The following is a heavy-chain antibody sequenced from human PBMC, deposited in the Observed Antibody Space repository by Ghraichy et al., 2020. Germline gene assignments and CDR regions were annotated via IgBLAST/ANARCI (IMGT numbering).Heavy chain of an antibody. Sequence: SETLSLTCAVYGGSFSGYIWSWIRQPPGKGLEWIGEINHSGSTKYNSTLMSRVTISLDTSKSQFSLKVSSVTAPDTAVYYCARVLGGCSGSSCQFNYYYYYMDVWAKGTTVTVSS. V-gene: IGHV4-34*01. CDR3: ARVLGGCSGSSCQFNYYYYYMDV. CDR1: GGSFSGYI. CDR2: INHSGST. J-gene: IGHJ6*03. D-gene: IGHD6-13*01.